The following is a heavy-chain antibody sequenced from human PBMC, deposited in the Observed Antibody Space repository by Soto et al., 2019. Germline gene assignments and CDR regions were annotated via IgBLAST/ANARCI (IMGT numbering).Heavy chain of an antibody. V-gene: IGHV1-2*04. D-gene: IGHD3-22*01. Sequence: ASVKVSCKASGYTFTGYYMHWVRQAPGQGLEWMGWINPNSGGTNYAQKFQGWVTMTRDTSISTAYMELSRLRSDDTAVYYCARSRGHYYDSSGYYEGFDYWGQGTLVTVSS. CDR3: ARSRGHYYDSSGYYEGFDY. CDR2: INPNSGGT. CDR1: GYTFTGYY. J-gene: IGHJ4*02.